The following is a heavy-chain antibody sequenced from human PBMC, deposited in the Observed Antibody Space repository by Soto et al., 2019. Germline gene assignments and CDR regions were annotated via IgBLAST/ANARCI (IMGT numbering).Heavy chain of an antibody. D-gene: IGHD2-15*01. V-gene: IGHV1-2*04. J-gene: IGHJ4*02. Sequence: ASVKVSCKASGYTFTGYYMHWVRQAPGQGLEWMGWINPNSGGTNYAQKFQGWVTMTRDTSISTAYMELSRLRSDDTAVYYCAREVVVAAYAFDYWGQGTLVPVSS. CDR3: AREVVVAAYAFDY. CDR2: INPNSGGT. CDR1: GYTFTGYY.